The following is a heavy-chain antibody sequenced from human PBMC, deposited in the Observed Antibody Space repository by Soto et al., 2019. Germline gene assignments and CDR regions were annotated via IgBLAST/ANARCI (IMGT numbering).Heavy chain of an antibody. CDR2: ISVYNGNT. V-gene: IGHV1-18*01. CDR3: ARESEQWLIGGWFDP. D-gene: IGHD6-19*01. Sequence: QAQLMQSGAEVKKPGASVKVSCKASGYIFTTYGISWVRQAPGQGLEWMGWISVYNGNTNYAQKLQDRVTLTTDTSTSTAYMEVRSLTSDDTAVYYCARESEQWLIGGWFDPWGQGTLVTVSS. CDR1: GYIFTTYG. J-gene: IGHJ5*02.